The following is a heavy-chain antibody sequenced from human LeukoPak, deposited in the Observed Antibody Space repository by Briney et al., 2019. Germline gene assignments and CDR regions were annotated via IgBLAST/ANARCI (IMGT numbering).Heavy chain of an antibody. CDR3: ARDRRYGDYPPSYRMDV. J-gene: IGHJ6*02. D-gene: IGHD4-17*01. CDR2: INPKSGGT. Sequence: ASVKVSCKASGYTFTGHYMHWVRQTPGQGLEWMGWINPKSGGTKYPQKFQGRVTLTRDTSISTACMDLSRLRSDDTAVYYCARDRRYGDYPPSYRMDVWGQGTTVTVSS. CDR1: GYTFTGHY. V-gene: IGHV1-2*02.